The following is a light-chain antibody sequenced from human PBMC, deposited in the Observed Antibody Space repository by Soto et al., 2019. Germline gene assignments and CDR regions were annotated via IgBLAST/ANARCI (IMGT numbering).Light chain of an antibody. V-gene: IGKV3-15*01. CDR3: QHYLTWPLA. Sequence: ELVLTQSPATLSVSPGESATLSCRASQGVGSTLAWCQQKPGRAPRLLIYDAYIRATGIPARFSGAGSGTEFTLTISRLQSDDFAVYYCQHYLTWPLAFGGGTRVEI. CDR1: QGVGST. J-gene: IGKJ4*01. CDR2: DAY.